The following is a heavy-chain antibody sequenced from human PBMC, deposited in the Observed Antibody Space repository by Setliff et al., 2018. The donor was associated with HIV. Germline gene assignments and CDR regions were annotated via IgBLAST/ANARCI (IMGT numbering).Heavy chain of an antibody. CDR1: GYRFPTYW. J-gene: IGHJ5*02. CDR2: IYPGDSDT. Sequence: GESLKISCKGSGYRFPTYWIGWVRQMPGKGLEWMGIIYPGDSDTRYSPSFQGQVTISADKSTGTAYLQWRSLKASDTAMYFCARAPNSPSYSNIFYADHWGQGTLVTVSS. D-gene: IGHD3-9*01. CDR3: ARAPNSPSYSNIFYADH. V-gene: IGHV5-51*01.